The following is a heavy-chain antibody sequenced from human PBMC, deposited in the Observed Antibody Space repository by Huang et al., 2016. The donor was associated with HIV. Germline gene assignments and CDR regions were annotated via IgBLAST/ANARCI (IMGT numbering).Heavy chain of an antibody. V-gene: IGHV3-23*01. CDR3: AKDRGDGYSGYDYDY. Sequence: EVQLWESGGTLVQPGGSLRLSCGASGFTFSNYAMGWVRQAPGKGLEWVLFISGSSGTIYYADSVKGGFTISRDNVKKTVYLQMNSLGVEDAAVYYCAKDRGDGYSGYDYDYWGQGTLVTVSS. D-gene: IGHD5-12*01. J-gene: IGHJ4*02. CDR2: ISGSSGTI. CDR1: GFTFSNYA.